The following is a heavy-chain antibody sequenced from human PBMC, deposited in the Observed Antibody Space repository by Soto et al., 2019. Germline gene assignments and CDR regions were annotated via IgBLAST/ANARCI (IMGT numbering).Heavy chain of an antibody. J-gene: IGHJ4*02. CDR3: ARGSTTEIVEL. D-gene: IGHD4-17*01. Sequence: PSETLSLTCSVSGASIYNSGYFWSCIRQSPGKGLEWIGHIYNSGSPYNNPSLKSRVTISADTSKNQFSLKLTSVTAADSAVYYCARGSTTEIVELRGQGTLVTGSS. CDR1: GASIYNSGYF. CDR2: IYNSGSP. V-gene: IGHV4-30-4*01.